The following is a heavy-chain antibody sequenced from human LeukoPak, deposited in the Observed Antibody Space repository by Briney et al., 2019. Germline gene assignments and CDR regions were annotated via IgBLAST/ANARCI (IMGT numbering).Heavy chain of an antibody. CDR1: GGAIIPFY. CDR2: IYSSGST. J-gene: IGHJ5*02. Sequence: SETLSLTCSVSGGAIIPFYWNWIRQPAGKGLEWIGRIYSSGSTKYNPSLKSRVTMSVDTSKNQFSLKLSSVNAADTDVYYCAKDYYESSESWFDPWGQGTLVTVSS. D-gene: IGHD3-22*01. CDR3: AKDYYESSESWFDP. V-gene: IGHV4-4*07.